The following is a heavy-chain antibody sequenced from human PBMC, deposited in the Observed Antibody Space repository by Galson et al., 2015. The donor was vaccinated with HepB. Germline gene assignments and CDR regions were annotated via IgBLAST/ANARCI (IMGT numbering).Heavy chain of an antibody. J-gene: IGHJ6*02. Sequence: SVKVSCKASGGTFSSYTISWVRQAPGQGLEWMGRIIPILGIANYAQKFQGRVTITADKSTSTAYMELSSLRSEDTAVYYCAREGGWYDSSGYYGFDYYYGMDVWGQGTTVTVSS. CDR2: IIPILGIA. D-gene: IGHD3-22*01. V-gene: IGHV1-69*04. CDR1: GGTFSSYT. CDR3: AREGGWYDSSGYYGFDYYYGMDV.